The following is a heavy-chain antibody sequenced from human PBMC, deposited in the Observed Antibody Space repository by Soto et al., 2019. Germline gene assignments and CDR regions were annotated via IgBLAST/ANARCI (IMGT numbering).Heavy chain of an antibody. V-gene: IGHV3-23*01. CDR1: VFTFSSYA. D-gene: IGHD3-3*01. CDR3: AKDQRFLEWLLPYYFDY. J-gene: IGHJ4*02. CDR2: ISGSGGST. Sequence: GSLRLSCAASVFTFSSYAMSRVRQAPGKGLEWVSAISGSGGSTYYADSVKGRFTISRDNSKNTLYLQMNSLRAEDTAVYYCAKDQRFLEWLLPYYFDYWGQGT.